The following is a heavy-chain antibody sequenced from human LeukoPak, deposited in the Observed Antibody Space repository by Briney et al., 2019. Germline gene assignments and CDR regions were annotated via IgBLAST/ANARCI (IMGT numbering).Heavy chain of an antibody. CDR1: DYY. V-gene: IGHV3-11*01. D-gene: IGHD6-19*01. CDR2: ISPSGDVI. J-gene: IGHJ4*02. CDR3: ARETVAGMFDY. Sequence: GGSLSLFCAASDYYISWIRQAPGKGLERVSDISPSGDVISYADSVKGRFIISRDYAKESLHLQMNSLRVEDSAVYYCARETVAGMFDYWGEGTQVTVSS.